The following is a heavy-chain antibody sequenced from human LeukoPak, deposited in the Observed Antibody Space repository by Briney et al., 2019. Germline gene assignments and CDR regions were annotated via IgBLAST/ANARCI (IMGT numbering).Heavy chain of an antibody. J-gene: IGHJ4*02. CDR1: GFTFSSYA. CDR3: AKDRRIFGVVIPSYYFDY. V-gene: IGHV3-23*01. D-gene: IGHD3-3*01. Sequence: GGSLRLSCAASGFTFSSYAMSWVRQAPGKGLEWVSAISGSGGSTYYADSVKGRFTISRDNSKNTLYLQMSSLRAEDTAVYYCAKDRRIFGVVIPSYYFDYWGQGTLVTVSS. CDR2: ISGSGGST.